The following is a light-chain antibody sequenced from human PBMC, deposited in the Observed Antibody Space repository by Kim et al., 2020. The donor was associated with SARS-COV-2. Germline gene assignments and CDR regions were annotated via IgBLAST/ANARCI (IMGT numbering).Light chain of an antibody. J-gene: IGLJ1*01. Sequence: GPSVPISCTGTSSDVGGYNYVSWYQQHPGKAPKLMIYDVSNRPSGVSTRFSGSKSGNTASLTISGLQAEDEADYYCSSYTSSRTLVFGTGTKVTVL. CDR3: SSYTSSRTLV. CDR1: SSDVGGYNY. CDR2: DVS. V-gene: IGLV2-14*03.